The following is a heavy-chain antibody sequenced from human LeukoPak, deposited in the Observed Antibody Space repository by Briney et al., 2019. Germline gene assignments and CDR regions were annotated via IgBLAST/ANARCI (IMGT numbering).Heavy chain of an antibody. CDR3: ARGNSYYDSSGAFDY. Sequence: PSETLSLTCTVSGGSISGYYWSWFRQPPGKGLEWIGEINHSGSTNYNPSLKSRVTISVDTSKNQFSLKLNSVTAADTAVYYCARGNSYYDSSGAFDYWGQGTLVTVSS. J-gene: IGHJ4*02. D-gene: IGHD3-22*01. CDR1: GGSISGYY. V-gene: IGHV4-59*13. CDR2: INHSGST.